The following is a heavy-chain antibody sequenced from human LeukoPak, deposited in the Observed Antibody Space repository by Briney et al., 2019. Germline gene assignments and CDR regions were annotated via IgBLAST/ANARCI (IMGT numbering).Heavy chain of an antibody. CDR1: GFTFSSYG. CDR2: ISYDGSNK. CDR3: AKDLCGGDCYLLDC. Sequence: PGRSLRLSCAASGFTFSSYGMHWVRQAPGKGLEWVAVISYDGSNKYYADSVKGRFTISRDNSKNTLYLQMNSLRAEDTAVYYCAKDLCGGDCYLLDCWGQGTLVTVSS. D-gene: IGHD2-21*02. J-gene: IGHJ4*02. V-gene: IGHV3-30*18.